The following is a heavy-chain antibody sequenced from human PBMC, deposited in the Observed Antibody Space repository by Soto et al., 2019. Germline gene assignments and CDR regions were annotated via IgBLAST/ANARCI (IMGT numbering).Heavy chain of an antibody. D-gene: IGHD2-15*01. CDR3: ARGHEFGGNSEAFEV. CDR2: ILPFFNTA. Sequence: QVQLVQSGAEVKKPGSSVKVSCKASGGSFRREAINWVRQAPGQGPEWMGGILPFFNTADYAQKFQGRVTLTADVSTTTVHLEFGSLRVEDSAGYYCARGHEFGGNSEAFEVWGQGTMVIVSS. J-gene: IGHJ3*01. CDR1: GGSFRREA. V-gene: IGHV1-69*12.